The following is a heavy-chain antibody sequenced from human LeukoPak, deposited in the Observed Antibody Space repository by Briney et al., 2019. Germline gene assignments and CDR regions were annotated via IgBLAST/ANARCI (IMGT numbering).Heavy chain of an antibody. CDR2: MYQDGSEK. Sequence: PGGSLRLSCAASGFIFSSYWVTWVRQAPGKGLEWVANMYQDGSEKYYVDSVKGRFTISRDNSKNTLYLQMNSLRAEDTAVYYCAKVPMVRGVKGAFDIWGQGTMVTVSS. J-gene: IGHJ3*02. V-gene: IGHV3-7*03. D-gene: IGHD3-10*01. CDR3: AKVPMVRGVKGAFDI. CDR1: GFIFSSYW.